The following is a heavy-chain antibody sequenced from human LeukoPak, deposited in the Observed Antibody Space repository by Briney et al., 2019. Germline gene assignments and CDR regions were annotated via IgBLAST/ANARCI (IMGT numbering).Heavy chain of an antibody. CDR2: IYWNDDE. V-gene: IGHV2-5*01. D-gene: IGHD2-2*01. CDR3: AHHEGGYCSSSSCLNWFDP. Sequence: SGPTLVNPTQTLTLTCTFSGFSLTTSGVGVGWIRQPPGAALEWLALIYWNDDERYNPSLKSRLTTTKDTSKNQVVLTMTNMDPVDTATYYCAHHEGGYCSSSSCLNWFDPWGQGTLVTVSS. CDR1: GFSLTTSGVG. J-gene: IGHJ5*02.